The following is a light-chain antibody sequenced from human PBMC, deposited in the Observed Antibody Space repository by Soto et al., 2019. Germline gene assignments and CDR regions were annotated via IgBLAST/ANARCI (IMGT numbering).Light chain of an antibody. V-gene: IGKV1-5*01. J-gene: IGKJ1*01. CDR3: HQSER. Sequence: DIQLTQSPSTLSASVGDRVTITCRASQTITDWLAWYQQKPGKAPKLLIYDVSNLESGVPSRFSGGGSGTEFTLTISNLQPDDFAIYYCHQSERFGQGTKVDIK. CDR2: DVS. CDR1: QTITDW.